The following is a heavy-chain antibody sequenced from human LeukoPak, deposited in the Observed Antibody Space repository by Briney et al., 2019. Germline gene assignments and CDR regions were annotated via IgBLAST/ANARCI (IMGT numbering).Heavy chain of an antibody. CDR2: IYYSGST. D-gene: IGHD6-13*01. V-gene: IGHV4-59*01. J-gene: IGHJ4*02. CDR3: AVYSSWYLSFGGFDY. Sequence: PSETLSLTCTVSGGSISSYYWSWIRQPPGKGLEWIGYIYYSGSTNYNPSLKSRVTISLDTSKNQFSLKLSSVTAADTAVYYCAVYSSWYLSFGGFDYWGQGTLVTVSS. CDR1: GGSISSYY.